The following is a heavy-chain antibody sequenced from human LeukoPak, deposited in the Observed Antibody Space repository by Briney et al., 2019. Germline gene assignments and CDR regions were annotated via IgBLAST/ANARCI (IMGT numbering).Heavy chain of an antibody. J-gene: IGHJ4*02. CDR1: GFTFYSYA. CDR2: ISGSGAST. Sequence: PGGSLRLSCAASGFTFYSYAMSWVRQAPGKGLEWVSAISGSGASTYYADSVQGRFTITRDNSKNTLYLQMNSLRAEDTAVYYCAGGWPIDYWGQGTLVTVSS. V-gene: IGHV3-23*01. CDR3: AGGWPIDY. D-gene: IGHD6-19*01.